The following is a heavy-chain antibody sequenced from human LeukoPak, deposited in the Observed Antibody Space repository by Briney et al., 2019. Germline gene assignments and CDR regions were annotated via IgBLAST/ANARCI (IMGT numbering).Heavy chain of an antibody. CDR1: GFTFSSFW. CDR3: ARGDDFSGDH. V-gene: IGHV3-7*04. J-gene: IGHJ4*02. D-gene: IGHD1-1*01. CDR2: IHPEGNEN. Sequence: GGSLRLSCAVSGFTFSSFWMSWVRQAPGRGLEWVANIHPEGNENYHVESVKGRFTISRDNAKNSLFLQMNGLRVEDTAVYYCARGDDFSGDHWGQGTLVTVSS.